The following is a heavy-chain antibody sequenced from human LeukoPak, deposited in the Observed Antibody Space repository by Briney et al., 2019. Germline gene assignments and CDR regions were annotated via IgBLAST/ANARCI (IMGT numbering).Heavy chain of an antibody. Sequence: SETLSLTCAVYGGSFSGYYWSWIRQPPGKGLEWIGEINHSGSTNYNPSLKSRVTISVDASKNQFSLKLSSVTAADTAVYYCARAVGWGDVFDYWGQGTLVTVSS. CDR2: INHSGST. CDR3: ARAVGWGDVFDY. J-gene: IGHJ4*02. V-gene: IGHV4-34*01. CDR1: GGSFSGYY. D-gene: IGHD1-26*01.